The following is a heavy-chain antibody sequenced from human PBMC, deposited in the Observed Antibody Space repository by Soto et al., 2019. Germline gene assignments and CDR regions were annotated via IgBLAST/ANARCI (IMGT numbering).Heavy chain of an antibody. CDR2: IIPISGTA. D-gene: IGHD2-2*01. CDR3: ARSHGSSTSLEIYYYYYYGMDV. Sequence: QVQLVQSGAEVKKPGSSVKVSCKASGGTFNSYAISWVRQAPGQGLEWMGGIIPISGTANYAQKFQGRVTITADESTSTAYMELSSLRSEDTAVYYCARSHGSSTSLEIYYYYYYGMDVWGQGTTVTVSS. J-gene: IGHJ6*02. CDR1: GGTFNSYA. V-gene: IGHV1-69*01.